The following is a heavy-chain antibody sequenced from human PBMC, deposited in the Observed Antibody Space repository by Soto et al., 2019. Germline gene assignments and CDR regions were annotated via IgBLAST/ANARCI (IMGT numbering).Heavy chain of an antibody. CDR3: RVWFEELGTDY. V-gene: IGHV3-66*01. J-gene: IGHJ4*02. CDR1: GFTVSRKD. Sequence: PGGSLRLSCTASGFTVSRKDMSWVRLTPGKGLEWVSVIYSGGTTYYADSVKGRFTFSTDNSKNTLYLHLDSLRAEDTALYYCRVWFEELGTDYWGLGTLVTVSS. D-gene: IGHD3-10*01. CDR2: IYSGGTT.